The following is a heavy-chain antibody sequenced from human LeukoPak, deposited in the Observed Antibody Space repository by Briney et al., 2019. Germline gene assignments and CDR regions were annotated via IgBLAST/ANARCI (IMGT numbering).Heavy chain of an antibody. D-gene: IGHD6-13*01. CDR2: ISGSGGST. V-gene: IGHV3-23*01. CDR1: GFTFSSYA. CDR3: ACIAAAGDYFDY. Sequence: GGSLRLSCAASGFTFSSYAMSWVRQAPGKGLEWVSAISGSGGSTYYADSVKGRFTISRDNSKNTLYLQVNSLRAEDTAVYYCACIAAAGDYFDYWGQGTLVTVSS. J-gene: IGHJ4*02.